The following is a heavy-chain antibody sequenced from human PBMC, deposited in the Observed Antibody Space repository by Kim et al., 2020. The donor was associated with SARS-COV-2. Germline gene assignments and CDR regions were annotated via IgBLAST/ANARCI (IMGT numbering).Heavy chain of an antibody. Sequence: SETLSLTCTVSGGSISSYYWSWIRQPPGKGLEWIGYIYYSGSTNYNPSLKSRVTISVDTSKNQFSLKLSSVTAADTAVYYCASVGEDFDYWGQGTLVTVSS. D-gene: IGHD3-10*01. V-gene: IGHV4-59*08. CDR1: GGSISSYY. J-gene: IGHJ4*02. CDR2: IYYSGST. CDR3: ASVGEDFDY.